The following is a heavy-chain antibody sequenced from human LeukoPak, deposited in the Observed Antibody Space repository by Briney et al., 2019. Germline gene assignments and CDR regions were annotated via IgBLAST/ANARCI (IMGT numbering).Heavy chain of an antibody. Sequence: GGSLRLSCAASGFTFSSYSVNWVRQAPGKGLEWVSYISSTSSTIYYADSVKGRFTISRDNAKNSLFLQMNSLRDEDTAVYFCARRYSSGWYWDSWGQGTLVTVSS. CDR1: GFTFSSYS. V-gene: IGHV3-48*02. CDR2: ISSTSSTI. D-gene: IGHD6-19*01. CDR3: ARRYSSGWYWDS. J-gene: IGHJ4*02.